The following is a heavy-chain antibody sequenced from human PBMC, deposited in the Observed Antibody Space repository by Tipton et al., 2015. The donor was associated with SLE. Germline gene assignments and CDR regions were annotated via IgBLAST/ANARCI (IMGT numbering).Heavy chain of an antibody. Sequence: RSLRLSCAASGFTFKTYALHWVRQAPGKGLEWVAFIQHDGSIYYYADSVKGRFTISRDNSKSTLYLQMNSLRADDMAVYYCAKTRIPPRPWSFDYWGQGTLVTVSS. D-gene: IGHD1-14*01. CDR1: GFTFKTYA. CDR3: AKTRIPPRPWSFDY. J-gene: IGHJ4*02. V-gene: IGHV3-30-3*02. CDR2: IQHDGSIY.